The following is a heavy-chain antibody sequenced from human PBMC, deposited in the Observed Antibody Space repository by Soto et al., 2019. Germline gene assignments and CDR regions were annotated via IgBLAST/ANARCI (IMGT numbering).Heavy chain of an antibody. Sequence: QVQLQESGPGLVKPSQTLSLTCTVSGGSISSGGYYWSWIRQHPGKGLEWIGYIYYSGSTYYNPSLKSRVTISVDTLKNQFSLKLSSVTAADTAVFYCARGRGPLTNFGYRGQGTLVTVSS. V-gene: IGHV4-31*03. D-gene: IGHD1-26*01. CDR3: ARGRGPLTNFGY. CDR1: GGSISSGGYY. J-gene: IGHJ4*02. CDR2: IYYSGST.